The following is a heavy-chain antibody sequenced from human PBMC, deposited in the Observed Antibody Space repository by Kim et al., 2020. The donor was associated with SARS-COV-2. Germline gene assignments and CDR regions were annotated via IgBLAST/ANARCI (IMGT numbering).Heavy chain of an antibody. Sequence: GGSLRLSCAASGFTFSSYSMNWVRQAPGKGLEWVSSISSSSSYIYYADSVKGRFTISRDNAKNSLYLQMNSLRAEDTAVYYCARDWGLGRYCSSTSCHAFDIWGQGTMVTVSS. J-gene: IGHJ3*02. V-gene: IGHV3-21*01. D-gene: IGHD2-2*01. CDR1: GFTFSSYS. CDR3: ARDWGLGRYCSSTSCHAFDI. CDR2: ISSSSSYI.